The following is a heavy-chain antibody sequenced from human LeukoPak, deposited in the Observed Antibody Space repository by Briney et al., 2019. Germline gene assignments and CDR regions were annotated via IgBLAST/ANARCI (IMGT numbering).Heavy chain of an antibody. Sequence: SQTLSLTCAISGDSVSSNSAAWNWIRQSPSRGLEWLGRTYYGSKWYNDYAVSVKSRITINPDTSKNQFSLQLNSVTPEDTAVYYCARDSRGSPGIAAAGYYYYGMDVWGQGTTVTVSS. CDR1: GDSVSSNSAA. V-gene: IGHV6-1*01. CDR3: ARDSRGSPGIAAAGYYYYGMDV. CDR2: TYYGSKWYN. J-gene: IGHJ6*02. D-gene: IGHD6-13*01.